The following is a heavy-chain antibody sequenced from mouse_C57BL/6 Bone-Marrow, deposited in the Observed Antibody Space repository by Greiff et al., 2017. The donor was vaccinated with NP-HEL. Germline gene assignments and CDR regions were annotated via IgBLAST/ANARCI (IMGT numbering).Heavy chain of an antibody. J-gene: IGHJ2*01. CDR2: IYPSDSET. CDR1: GYTFTSYW. D-gene: IGHD1-1*01. Sequence: VQLQQSGAELVRPGSSVKLSCKASGYTFTSYWMDWVKQRPGQGLEWIGNIYPSDSETHYNQKFKDKATLTVDKSSSTAYMQLSSLTSEDSAVYYCARRGIYYYGSSYYFDDWGQGTTLTVSS. V-gene: IGHV1-61*01. CDR3: ARRGIYYYGSSYYFDD.